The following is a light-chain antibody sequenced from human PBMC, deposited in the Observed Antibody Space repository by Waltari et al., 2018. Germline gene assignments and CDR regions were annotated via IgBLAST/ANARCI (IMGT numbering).Light chain of an antibody. CDR1: SNDVGLYNL. CDR3: SSYTTHTPVV. J-gene: IGLJ3*02. Sequence: QSALTQPASVSGSPGQSITISCTGTSNDVGLYNLVSWYQHHPGQVPTLIIYEVNRRPSGVSNRFSGSKSGNTASLTVSGLLAEDEADYFCSSYTTHTPVVFGGGTKLTVL. V-gene: IGLV2-23*02. CDR2: EVN.